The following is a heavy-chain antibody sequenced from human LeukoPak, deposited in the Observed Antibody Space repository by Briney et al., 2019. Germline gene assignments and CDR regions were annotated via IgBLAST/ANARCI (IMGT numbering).Heavy chain of an antibody. CDR1: GFTFSTSW. CDR3: ARGRYSGTTYYFDY. D-gene: IGHD5-12*01. V-gene: IGHV3-7*03. J-gene: IGHJ4*02. Sequence: GGPLRLSCAASGFTFSTSWMSWVRQVPGKGLEWVANIKKDGSETYYVDSVKGRFTISRDNAKNSLYLQMNSLRAEDTAMYYCARGRYSGTTYYFDYWGQGTLVTVSS. CDR2: IKKDGSET.